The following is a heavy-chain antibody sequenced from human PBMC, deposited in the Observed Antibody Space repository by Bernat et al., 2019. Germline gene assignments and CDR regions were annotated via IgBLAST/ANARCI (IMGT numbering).Heavy chain of an antibody. Sequence: QVQLQESGPGLVKPSETLSLTCTVSGGSISSYYWSWIRQPPGKGLEWVGYIYYSGSTNYNPSLKSRVTISVDTSKNQFSLKLSSVTAADTAVYYCARDRAHYYDSSGYPYYYFDLWGRGTLVTVSS. V-gene: IGHV4-59*01. CDR3: ARDRAHYYDSSGYPYYYFDL. J-gene: IGHJ2*01. CDR1: GGSISSYY. D-gene: IGHD3-22*01. CDR2: IYYSGST.